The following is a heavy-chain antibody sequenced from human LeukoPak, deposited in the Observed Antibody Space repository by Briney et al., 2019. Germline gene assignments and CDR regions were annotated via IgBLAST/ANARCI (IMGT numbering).Heavy chain of an antibody. V-gene: IGHV3-49*04. J-gene: IGHJ2*01. CDR3: TRQRRDAYNDGYFYL. D-gene: IGHD5-24*01. Sequence: GGSLRLSCIASGFPIDEYAMTWVRQAPGRGLEWLGFIRSKSYRETTQDAASVRGRFTISRDDSKSVTYLQMNSLRIEDTAVYFCTRQRRDAYNDGYFYLCGRGTLVSVSS. CDR1: GFPIDEYA. CDR2: IRSKSYRETT.